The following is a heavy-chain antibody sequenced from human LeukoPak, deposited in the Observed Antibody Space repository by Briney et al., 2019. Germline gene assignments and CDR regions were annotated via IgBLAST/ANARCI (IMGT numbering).Heavy chain of an antibody. CDR1: GFTFSNSW. Sequence: GGSLRLSCAASGFTFSNSWMSWVRQAPGKRLEWVAEINLDGSGRYYVDSVRGRFTISRDNAKNSVFLQLNSLRAEDTAVYYCARDSVAGTSLGYWGQGTLVTVSS. D-gene: IGHD6-19*01. J-gene: IGHJ4*02. CDR2: INLDGSGR. V-gene: IGHV3-7*01. CDR3: ARDSVAGTSLGY.